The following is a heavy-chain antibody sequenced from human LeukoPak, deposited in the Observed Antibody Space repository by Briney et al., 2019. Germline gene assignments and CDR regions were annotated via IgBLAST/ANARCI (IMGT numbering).Heavy chain of an antibody. V-gene: IGHV3-53*01. D-gene: IGHD2-21*02. J-gene: IGHJ1*01. CDR1: GFTFASHA. Sequence: GGSLRLSCAVSGFTFASHAMTWVRQAQGKGLEWVSVIYTAGSTYYTDSVKGRFTISRDNSANTLSLQMNSLRAEDTAMYYCTRGEADVTAPHSWGQGTLVTVSS. CDR2: IYTAGST. CDR3: TRGEADVTAPHS.